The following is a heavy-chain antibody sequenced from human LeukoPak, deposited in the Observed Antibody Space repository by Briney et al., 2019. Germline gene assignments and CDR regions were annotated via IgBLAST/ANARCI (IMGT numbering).Heavy chain of an antibody. Sequence: GGSLRLSCKASGFIVTNNYMSWVRQAPGKGLEWVANIKQDGSEKYYVDSVKGRFTISRDNAKNSLYLQMNSLRAEDTAVYYCAKDCLSIVVVPAAYHDAFDIWGQGTMVTVSS. D-gene: IGHD2-2*01. J-gene: IGHJ3*02. CDR2: IKQDGSEK. V-gene: IGHV3-7*01. CDR1: GFIVTNNY. CDR3: AKDCLSIVVVPAAYHDAFDI.